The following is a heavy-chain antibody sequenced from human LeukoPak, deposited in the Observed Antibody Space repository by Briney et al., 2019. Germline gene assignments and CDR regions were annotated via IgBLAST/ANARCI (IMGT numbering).Heavy chain of an antibody. Sequence: SETLSLTCTVSGASTDRRVSTNSYYWSWIRQFPGKGLEWIGNIYNIGSVTYKPSLRSRVTMSIDMSKKQFSLRLTSVTAADRAVYFCATNSSGSALDYWGQGILVTVSS. CDR1: GASTDRRVSTNSYY. V-gene: IGHV4-61*05. CDR2: IYNIGSV. CDR3: ATNSSGSALDY. J-gene: IGHJ4*02. D-gene: IGHD3-22*01.